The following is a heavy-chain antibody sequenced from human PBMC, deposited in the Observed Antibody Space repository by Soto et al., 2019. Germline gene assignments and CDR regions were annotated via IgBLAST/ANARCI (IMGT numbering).Heavy chain of an antibody. Sequence: GESLKISCKGSGYSFTSYWIGWVRQMPGKGLEWMGIIYPGDSDTRYSPSFQGQVTISADKSISTAYLQWSSLKASDTAMYYCARSIPPHRGYSGYDDAFDIWGQGTMVTVSS. CDR2: IYPGDSDT. D-gene: IGHD5-12*01. V-gene: IGHV5-51*01. CDR1: GYSFTSYW. CDR3: ARSIPPHRGYSGYDDAFDI. J-gene: IGHJ3*02.